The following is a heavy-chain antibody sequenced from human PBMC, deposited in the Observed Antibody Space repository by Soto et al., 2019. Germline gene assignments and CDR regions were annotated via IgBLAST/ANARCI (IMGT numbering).Heavy chain of an antibody. Sequence: PGGSLRLSCAASGFTFSSYAMSWVRQAPGKGLEWVSAISGSGGSTYYADSVKGRFTISRDNSKNTLYLQMNSLRAEDTAVYYCAKDPVVLITRSYYFDYWGQGTLVTVSS. V-gene: IGHV3-23*01. CDR2: ISGSGGST. J-gene: IGHJ4*02. CDR3: AKDPVVLITRSYYFDY. D-gene: IGHD3-9*01. CDR1: GFTFSSYA.